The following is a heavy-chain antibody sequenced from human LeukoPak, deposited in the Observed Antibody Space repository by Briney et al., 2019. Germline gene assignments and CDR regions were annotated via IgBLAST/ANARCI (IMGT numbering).Heavy chain of an antibody. D-gene: IGHD6-19*01. CDR2: IYYSGST. Sequence: SETLSLTCTVSGGSISSYYWSWIRQPPGKGLEWIGYIYYSGSTNYNPSLKSRVTISVDTSKNQFSLKLSSVTAADTAVYYCARHESTQYSSGWHGGHQGYLFDYWGRGTLVTVSS. J-gene: IGHJ4*02. CDR1: GGSISSYY. CDR3: ARHESTQYSSGWHGGHQGYLFDY. V-gene: IGHV4-59*08.